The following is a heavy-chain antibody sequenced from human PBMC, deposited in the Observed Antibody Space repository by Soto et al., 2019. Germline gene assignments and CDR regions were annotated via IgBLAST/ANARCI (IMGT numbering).Heavy chain of an antibody. V-gene: IGHV1-69*01. D-gene: IGHD3-3*01. J-gene: IGHJ6*02. CDR3: ARSGITIFGVVTPTGHYYYYYGMDV. CDR2: IIPIFGTA. CDR1: GGTFSSYA. Sequence: QVQLVQSGAEVKKPGSSVKVSCKASGGTFSSYAISWVRQAPGQGLEWMGGIIPIFGTANYAQKFQGRVTITADESTSTAYMELSILRSEDTAVYYCARSGITIFGVVTPTGHYYYYYGMDVWGQGTTVTVSS.